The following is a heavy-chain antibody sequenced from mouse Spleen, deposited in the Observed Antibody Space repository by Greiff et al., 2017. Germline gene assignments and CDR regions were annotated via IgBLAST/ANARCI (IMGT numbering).Heavy chain of an antibody. J-gene: IGHJ1*01. CDR3: ARSDGSSYGYFDV. CDR1: GYTFTSYW. CDR2: IDPSDSYT. D-gene: IGHD1-1*01. V-gene: IGHV1-69*01. Sequence: QVQLKQPGAELVMPGASVKLSCKASGYTFTSYWMHWVKQRPGQGLEWIGEIDPSDSYTNYNQKFKGKATLTVDKSSSTAYMQLSSLTSEDSAVYYCARSDGSSYGYFDVWGAGTTVTVSS.